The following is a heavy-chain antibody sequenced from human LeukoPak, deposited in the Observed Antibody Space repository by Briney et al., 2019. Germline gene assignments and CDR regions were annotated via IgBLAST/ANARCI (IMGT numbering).Heavy chain of an antibody. CDR2: IHYSGST. V-gene: IGHV4-59*01. CDR3: AREVGATVVNYCMDV. J-gene: IGHJ6*02. D-gene: IGHD4-23*01. CDR1: GGSIRNYN. Sequence: SETLSLTCTVPGGSIRNYNWSWMRQTPGKGLEWSGHIHYSGSTNYHPSLKSRVTISVDTSKNQPSLKLTSMTAADTAVYYCAREVGATVVNYCMDVWGQGTTVTVSS.